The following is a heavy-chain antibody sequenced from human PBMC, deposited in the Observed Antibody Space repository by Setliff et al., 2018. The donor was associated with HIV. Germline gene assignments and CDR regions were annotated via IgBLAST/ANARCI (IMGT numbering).Heavy chain of an antibody. Sequence: SETLSLTCNVSGDSFSGYYWSWVRQPPGKGLEWIGSIYYSGNTYYNPSLKSRVTISVDTSKNQFSLKLRSVTAADTAVYYCARVNAVRGVSWSNWFDPWGQGTLVTVSS. CDR3: ARVNAVRGVSWSNWFDP. CDR1: GDSFSGYY. CDR2: IYYSGNT. D-gene: IGHD3-10*01. J-gene: IGHJ5*02. V-gene: IGHV4-39*01.